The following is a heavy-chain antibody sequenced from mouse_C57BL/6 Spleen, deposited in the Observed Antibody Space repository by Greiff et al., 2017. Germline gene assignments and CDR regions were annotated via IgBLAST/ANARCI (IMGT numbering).Heavy chain of an antibody. CDR2: ILPGSGST. V-gene: IGHV1-9*01. CDR1: GYTFTGYW. CDR3: ARFDYYGSRLYAMDY. J-gene: IGHJ4*01. Sequence: QVQLQQSGAELMKPGASVKLSCKATGYTFTGYWIEWVKQRPGHGLEWIGEILPGSGSTNSNEKFKGKATFTADTSSNTAYMQLCSLTTEDSAIYYCARFDYYGSRLYAMDYWGQGTSVTVSS. D-gene: IGHD1-1*01.